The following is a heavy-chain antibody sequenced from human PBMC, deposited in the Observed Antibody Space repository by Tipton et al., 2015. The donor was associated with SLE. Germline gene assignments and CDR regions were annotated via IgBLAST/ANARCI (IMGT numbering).Heavy chain of an antibody. J-gene: IGHJ6*03. CDR2: IDNSGST. Sequence: TLSLTCNVSGGSISNYYWSWIRQSPGKGLEWIGFIDNSGSTNYNLVLKSRVTMSVDTSKNQFSLQVSSVTAADTAVYYCTRGVSGYFYYNYMDVWGKGTTVTVSS. CDR1: GGSISNYY. CDR3: TRGVSGYFYYNYMDV. V-gene: IGHV4-59*12.